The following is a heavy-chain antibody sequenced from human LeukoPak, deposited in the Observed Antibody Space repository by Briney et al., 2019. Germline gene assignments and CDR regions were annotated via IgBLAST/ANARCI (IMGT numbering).Heavy chain of an antibody. V-gene: IGHV4-59*11. CDR1: NDSISPLY. Sequence: SETLSLTCTVSNDSISPLYWGWIRQPPGKGLEFIGYIFYSGTTNFNPSLKSRVTLSVDTSKNQFSLRLNSVTAADTAVYYCARADRWSSSWYGDWGQGTLVTVSS. D-gene: IGHD6-13*01. CDR3: ARADRWSSSWYGD. CDR2: IFYSGTT. J-gene: IGHJ4*02.